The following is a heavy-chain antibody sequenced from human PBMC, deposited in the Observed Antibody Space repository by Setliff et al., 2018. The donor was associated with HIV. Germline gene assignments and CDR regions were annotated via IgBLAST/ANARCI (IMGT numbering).Heavy chain of an antibody. J-gene: IGHJ4*02. D-gene: IGHD2-2*03. CDR1: GFTFSNFA. CDR2: ISYDGSRI. Sequence: GGSLRLSCVASGFTFSNFAMHWVRQAPGKGLEWVSVISYDGSRISYADSVKGRFTISRDNAKNSLYLQMNSLRAEDTAVYYCAKVDNGHCTSASCRDFDYWGQGTLVTVSS. V-gene: IGHV3-30*07. CDR3: AKVDNGHCTSASCRDFDY.